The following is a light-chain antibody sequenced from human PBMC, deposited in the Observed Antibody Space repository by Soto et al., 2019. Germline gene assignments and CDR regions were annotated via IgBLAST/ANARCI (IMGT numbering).Light chain of an antibody. J-gene: IGKJ1*01. CDR1: QSISSY. CDR2: AAY. Sequence: DIQMTQSPSSLSASVGDRVTITCRASQSISSYLNWYQQKPGKAPKLLIYAAYSLQSGVPSRFSGSGSVTDFTLTISSLQPEDFANYYCQQSYSTPRTFGQGTKVEIK. CDR3: QQSYSTPRT. V-gene: IGKV1-39*01.